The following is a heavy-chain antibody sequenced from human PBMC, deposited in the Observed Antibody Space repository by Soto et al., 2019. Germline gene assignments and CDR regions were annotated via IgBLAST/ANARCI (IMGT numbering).Heavy chain of an antibody. CDR2: ISSSGSTI. CDR3: ARSPRGSSEWFGELVYYYYMDV. Sequence: PGGSLRLSCAASGFTFSDYYMSWIRQAPGKGLEWVSYISSSGSTIYYADSVKGRFTISRDNAKNSLYLQMNSLRAEDTAVYYCARSPRGSSEWFGELVYYYYMDVWGKGTTVTVSS. J-gene: IGHJ6*03. V-gene: IGHV3-11*01. D-gene: IGHD3-10*01. CDR1: GFTFSDYY.